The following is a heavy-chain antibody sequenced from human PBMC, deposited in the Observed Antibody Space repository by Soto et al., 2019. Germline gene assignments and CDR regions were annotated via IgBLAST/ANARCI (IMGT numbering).Heavy chain of an antibody. V-gene: IGHV3-48*03. Sequence: EVQLVESGGGLVQPGGSLRLSCAASGFTFSSYEMNWVRQAPGKGLEWVSYISSSGSTIYYADSVKGRFTISRDNAKNSLYLQMSSLRAEDTAVYYCARLGIVVVPAAIHWFDPWGQGTLVTVSS. CDR2: ISSSGSTI. CDR3: ARLGIVVVPAAIHWFDP. J-gene: IGHJ5*02. CDR1: GFTFSSYE. D-gene: IGHD2-2*01.